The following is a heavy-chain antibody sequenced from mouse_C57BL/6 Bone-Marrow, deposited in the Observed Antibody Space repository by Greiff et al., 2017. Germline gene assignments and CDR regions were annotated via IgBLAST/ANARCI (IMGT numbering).Heavy chain of an antibody. V-gene: IGHV1-69*01. J-gene: IGHJ3*01. Sequence: QVQLQQPGAELVMPGASVKLSCKASGYTFTSYWMHWVKQRPGQGLEWIGEIDPSDSYTNYNQKFKGKSTLTVDKSSSTAYMQLSSLTSEDSAVYDCARDYGSGYEAWFAYWGQGTLVTVSA. CDR2: IDPSDSYT. CDR3: ARDYGSGYEAWFAY. D-gene: IGHD1-1*01. CDR1: GYTFTSYW.